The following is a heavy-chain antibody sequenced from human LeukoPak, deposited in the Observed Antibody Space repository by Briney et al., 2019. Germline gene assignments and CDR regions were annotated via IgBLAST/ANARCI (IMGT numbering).Heavy chain of an antibody. Sequence: SETLSPTCTVSGGSISSSSYSWGWIRQPPGKGLEWIGSIFYSGRTYYNPSLKSRVTISVDTSKNQFSLKLSSVTAADTAVYYCARDLGGYSGYGFYYYYMDVWGKGTTVTISS. CDR2: IFYSGRT. J-gene: IGHJ6*03. CDR1: GGSISSSSYS. D-gene: IGHD5-12*01. CDR3: ARDLGGYSGYGFYYYYMDV. V-gene: IGHV4-39*02.